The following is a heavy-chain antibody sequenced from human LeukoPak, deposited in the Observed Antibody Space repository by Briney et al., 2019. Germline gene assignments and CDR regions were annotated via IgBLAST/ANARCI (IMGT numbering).Heavy chain of an antibody. CDR3: ARAPYDFWSGSRLDY. D-gene: IGHD3-3*01. CDR1: GFTFSSYG. CDR2: ISYDGSNK. Sequence: PGRSLRLSCAASGFTFSSYGMHWVRQAPGKGLEWVAVISYDGSNKYYADSVRGRFTISRDNSKNTLCLQMDSLRAEDTAVYYCARAPYDFWSGSRLDYWGQGTLVTVSS. J-gene: IGHJ4*02. V-gene: IGHV3-30*19.